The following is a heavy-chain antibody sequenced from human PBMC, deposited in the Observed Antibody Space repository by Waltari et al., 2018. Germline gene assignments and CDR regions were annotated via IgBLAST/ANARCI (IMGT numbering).Heavy chain of an antibody. Sequence: QVQLVQSGAEVKKPGASVKVSCKVSGYTLTELSMHWVRQAPGKGLEWMGGFDPEDGETIYAKKFQGRVTMNEDTATDTAYMELSSLRSEDTAVYYCANIGGYCSGGSCYSSYWYFDLWGRGTLVTVSS. D-gene: IGHD2-15*01. CDR1: GYTLTELS. V-gene: IGHV1-24*01. J-gene: IGHJ2*01. CDR2: FDPEDGET. CDR3: ANIGGYCSGGSCYSSYWYFDL.